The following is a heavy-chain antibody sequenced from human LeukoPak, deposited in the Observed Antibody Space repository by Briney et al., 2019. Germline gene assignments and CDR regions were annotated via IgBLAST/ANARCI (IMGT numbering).Heavy chain of an antibody. Sequence: PGGSLRLSCAASGFTFSSYSMNWLRQAPGKGLEWVSSISSSSSYIYYADSVKGRFTISRDNAKNSLYLQMNSLRAEDTAVYYCARGNWVDTAMVKPYYYGMDVWGQGTTVTVSS. CDR2: ISSSSSYI. CDR3: ARGNWVDTAMVKPYYYGMDV. J-gene: IGHJ6*02. D-gene: IGHD5-18*01. CDR1: GFTFSSYS. V-gene: IGHV3-21*01.